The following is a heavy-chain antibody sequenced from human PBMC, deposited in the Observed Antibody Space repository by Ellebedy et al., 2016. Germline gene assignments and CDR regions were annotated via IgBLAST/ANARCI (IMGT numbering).Heavy chain of an antibody. V-gene: IGHV3-74*01. CDR3: AVPRTGAHFDY. CDR2: INGDGSTT. D-gene: IGHD1-14*01. J-gene: IGHJ4*02. Sequence: GESLKISXAASGFTFSSYWMHWVRQAPGKGLVWVPRINGDGSTTSYADSVEGRFTISRDNAKNTLYLQMNSLRAEDTAVYYCAVPRTGAHFDYWGQGTLVTVSS. CDR1: GFTFSSYW.